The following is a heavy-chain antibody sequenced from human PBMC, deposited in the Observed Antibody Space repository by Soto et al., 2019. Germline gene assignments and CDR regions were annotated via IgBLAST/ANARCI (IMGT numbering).Heavy chain of an antibody. Sequence: QAQLVQSGAEVKKSGASVTVSCKTSGYTFNSYGISWVRQAPGQGLEWMGWINTFSGITNYAQKIQGRATMTTDTSTSTAYMNLRSLRSDDTAVYYCVRDLLGSSFSDYWGQGTLVTVSS. CDR1: GYTFNSYG. D-gene: IGHD3-16*01. CDR2: INTFSGIT. V-gene: IGHV1-18*04. CDR3: VRDLLGSSFSDY. J-gene: IGHJ4*01.